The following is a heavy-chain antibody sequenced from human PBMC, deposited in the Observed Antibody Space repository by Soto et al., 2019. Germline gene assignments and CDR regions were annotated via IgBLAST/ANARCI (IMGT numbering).Heavy chain of an antibody. CDR3: ASNDPAGVSGYCSGGSCYQISGWFDP. CDR1: GGTFSSYT. Sequence: ASVKVSCKASGGTFSSYTISWVRQAPGQGLEWMGRIIPILGIANYAQKFQGRVTITADKSTSTAYMELSSLRSEDTAVYYCASNDPAGVSGYCSGGSCYQISGWFDPWGQGTLVTVSS. J-gene: IGHJ5*02. CDR2: IIPILGIA. D-gene: IGHD2-15*01. V-gene: IGHV1-69*02.